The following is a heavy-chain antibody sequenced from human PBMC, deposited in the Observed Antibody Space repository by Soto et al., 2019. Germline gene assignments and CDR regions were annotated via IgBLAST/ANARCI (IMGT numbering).Heavy chain of an antibody. J-gene: IGHJ5*02. CDR1: GYTFTSYG. CDR2: ISAYNGNK. V-gene: IGHV1-18*01. D-gene: IGHD3-10*01. CDR3: ERDGENGVWFDP. Sequence: QVQLVQSGAEVKKPGASVKVSCKASGYTFTSYGISWVRQAPGQGLEWMGWISAYNGNKNYAQKLQGRVTMTKDTATRTAYMELRSLRSYDTAVYYCERDGENGVWFDPWGQGTLVNVSS.